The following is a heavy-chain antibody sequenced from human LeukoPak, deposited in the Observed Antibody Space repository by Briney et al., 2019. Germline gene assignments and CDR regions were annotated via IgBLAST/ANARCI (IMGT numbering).Heavy chain of an antibody. J-gene: IGHJ5*02. CDR2: INHSGST. CDR1: GGSVSSGSYY. V-gene: IGHV4-39*07. Sequence: PSETLSLTCTVSGGSVSSGSYYWSWIRQPPGKGLEWTGEINHSGSTNYNPSLKSRVTISVDTSKNQFSLKLSPVTAADTAVYYCASLVVVAATNSLNWFDPWGQGTLVTVSS. D-gene: IGHD2-15*01. CDR3: ASLVVVAATNSLNWFDP.